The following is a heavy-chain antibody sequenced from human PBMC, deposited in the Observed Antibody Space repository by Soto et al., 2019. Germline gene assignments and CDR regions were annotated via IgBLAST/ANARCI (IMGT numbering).Heavy chain of an antibody. CDR1: GFTFSDYA. V-gene: IGHV3-30-3*01. CDR3: GRVKDSSGYRFDY. CDR2: ISYDGSNK. Sequence: QVQLVESGGGVVQPGRSLRLSCAASGFTFSDYAMHWVRQAPGKGLEWVTVISYDGSNKYYADSVKGRFTISRDNSKNTLYLQMNSLRAEDTSVYYCGRVKDSSGYRFDYWGQGTLVTVSS. D-gene: IGHD3-22*01. J-gene: IGHJ4*02.